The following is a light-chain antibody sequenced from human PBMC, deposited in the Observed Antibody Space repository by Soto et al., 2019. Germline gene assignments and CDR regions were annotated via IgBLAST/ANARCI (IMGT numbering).Light chain of an antibody. CDR1: QPVNTF. J-gene: IGKJ2*03. Sequence: IQMTQSPSTVSASVGDSVTISCRASQPVNTFLAWYQQKPGGAPKVVIFDASNLASGVPSRFSGSGFGIEFTLSITSLQPDDFATYYCQQYKNYSYSFGQGTKLEI. V-gene: IGKV1-5*01. CDR2: DAS. CDR3: QQYKNYSYS.